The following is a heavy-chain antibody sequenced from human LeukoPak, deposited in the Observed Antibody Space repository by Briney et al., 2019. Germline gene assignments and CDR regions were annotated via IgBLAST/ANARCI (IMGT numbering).Heavy chain of an antibody. D-gene: IGHD3-22*01. CDR2: IYHSGST. V-gene: IGHV4-38-2*02. Sequence: SETLSLTRTVSGYSISSGYYWGWIRQPPGKGLEWIGSIYHSGSTYYNPSLKSRVTISVDTSKNQFSLKLSSVTAADTAVYYCARGGWNKFDYWGQGTLVTVSS. CDR3: ARGGWNKFDY. J-gene: IGHJ4*02. CDR1: GYSISSGYY.